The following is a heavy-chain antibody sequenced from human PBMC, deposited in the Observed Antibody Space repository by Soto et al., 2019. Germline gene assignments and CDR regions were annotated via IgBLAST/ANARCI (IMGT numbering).Heavy chain of an antibody. Sequence: SETLSLTCAVYVDSFSGYYWSWIRQPPGKGLGWIGEISHSGDTSYNPSLKSRVTISVDTSKNQFSLRLTSVTAADTAVYYCVRGDVAARLQSWGQGTLVTVSS. J-gene: IGHJ5*02. V-gene: IGHV4-34*01. CDR3: VRGDVAARLQS. D-gene: IGHD6-6*01. CDR2: ISHSGDT. CDR1: VDSFSGYY.